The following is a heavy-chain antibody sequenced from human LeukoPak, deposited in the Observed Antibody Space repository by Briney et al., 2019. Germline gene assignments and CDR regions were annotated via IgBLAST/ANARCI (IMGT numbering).Heavy chain of an antibody. CDR2: FYHSGNT. CDR3: ARVLKWFGVDAFHI. D-gene: IGHD3-10*01. V-gene: IGHV4-38-2*01. CDR1: GFSISSGYY. Sequence: SETLSLTCAVSGFSISSGYYWGWIRQSPGKGLEWIGSFYHSGNTYYNPSLKSRVTISVDTSKNQFSLKLSSVTAADTAVYYCARVLKWFGVDAFHIWGQGTMVTVSS. J-gene: IGHJ3*02.